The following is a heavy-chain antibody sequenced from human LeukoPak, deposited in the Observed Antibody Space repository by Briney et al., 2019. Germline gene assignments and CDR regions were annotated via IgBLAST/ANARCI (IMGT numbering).Heavy chain of an antibody. J-gene: IGHJ6*03. CDR3: ARDESTVVTNYYYYYMDV. CDR1: GFTFDDFA. Sequence: GGSLRLSCAASGFTFDDFAMHWVRQAPGKGLEWVSGISWNSGNIGYADSVKGRFTISRDNTKNSLYLQMNSLRAEDTAVYYCARDESTVVTNYYYYYMDVWGKGTTVTVSS. D-gene: IGHD4-23*01. CDR2: ISWNSGNI. V-gene: IGHV3-9*01.